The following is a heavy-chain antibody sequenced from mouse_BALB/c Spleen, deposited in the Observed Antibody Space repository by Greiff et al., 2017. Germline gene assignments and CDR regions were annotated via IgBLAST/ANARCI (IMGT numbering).Heavy chain of an antibody. Sequence: EVQLQQSGPGLVKPSQSLSLTCTVTGYSITSDYAWNWIRQFPGNKLEWMGYISYSGSTSYNPSLKSRISITRDTSKNHFFLQLNSVTTEDTATYYCARGEVPYYFDYWGQGTTLTVSS. CDR1: GYSITSDYA. V-gene: IGHV3-2*02. CDR2: ISYSGST. CDR3: ARGEVPYYFDY. J-gene: IGHJ2*01.